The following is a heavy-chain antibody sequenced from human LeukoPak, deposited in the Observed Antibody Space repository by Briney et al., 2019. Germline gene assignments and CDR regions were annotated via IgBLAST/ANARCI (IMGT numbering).Heavy chain of an antibody. D-gene: IGHD6-13*01. Sequence: PSETLSLTCAVYGGSFSGYYWSWIRQPPGKGLEWIGEINHSGSTNYNPSLKSRVTISIDTSKNQFSLQLNSVTPEDTAVYYCARDDLQLVRRLEGGTEYYYYYYMDVWGKGTTVTVSS. CDR2: INHSGST. J-gene: IGHJ6*03. CDR1: GGSFSGYY. V-gene: IGHV4-34*01. CDR3: ARDDLQLVRRLEGGTEYYYYYYMDV.